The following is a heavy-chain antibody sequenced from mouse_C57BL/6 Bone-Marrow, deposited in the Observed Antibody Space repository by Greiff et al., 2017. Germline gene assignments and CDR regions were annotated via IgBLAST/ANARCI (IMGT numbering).Heavy chain of an antibody. D-gene: IGHD1-1*01. J-gene: IGHJ3*01. CDR2: IDPETGGT. CDR3: TRVLRGFAY. CDR1: GYTFTDYE. Sequence: VKLMESGAELVRPGASVTLSCKASGYTFTDYEMHWVKQTPVHGLEWIGAIDPETGGTAYNQKFTGKAILTADKSSSTAYMELRSLTSEDSAVYYCTRVLRGFAYWGQGTLVTVSA. V-gene: IGHV1-15*01.